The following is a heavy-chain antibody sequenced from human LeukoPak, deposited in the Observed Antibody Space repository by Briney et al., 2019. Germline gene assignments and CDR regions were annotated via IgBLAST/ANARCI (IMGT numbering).Heavy chain of an antibody. CDR1: GYTFTRYY. CDR2: INPSGGST. V-gene: IGHV1-46*01. J-gene: IGHJ5*02. D-gene: IGHD7-27*01. Sequence: GASVKVSCKASGYTFTRYYMHWVRQAPGQGREWMGIINPSGGSTSYAQKFQGRVTMTRDTSTSTVHMELSSLRSEDTAVYYCARVAPWGFWFDPWGQGTLVTVSS. CDR3: ARVAPWGFWFDP.